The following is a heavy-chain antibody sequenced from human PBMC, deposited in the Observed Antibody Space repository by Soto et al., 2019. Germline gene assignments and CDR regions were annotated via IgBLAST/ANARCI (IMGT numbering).Heavy chain of an antibody. D-gene: IGHD1-1*01. V-gene: IGHV4-39*01. CDR2: IYYSGRT. J-gene: IGHJ6*02. CDR3: ARHGHVRERPFYYYGMDV. Sequence: KPSETLSLTCTVSGVSISSGGYYWGWIRQHPGKGLEWIGNIYYSGRTYYNPSLQSRATISVDTSKNRISLDLRSVTAADTAIYYCARHGHVRERPFYYYGMDVWGQGTTVTVSS. CDR1: GVSISSGGYY.